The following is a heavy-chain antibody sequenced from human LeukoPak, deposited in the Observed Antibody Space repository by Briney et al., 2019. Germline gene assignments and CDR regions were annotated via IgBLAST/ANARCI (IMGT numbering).Heavy chain of an antibody. D-gene: IGHD2-2*03. Sequence: GGSLRLSCAASGFTFSAYGMSWIRQVPGKGLEWVSVIFSGGRTYYADSVKGRFTISRDNAKNTLYLQMNSLRAEDTAVYYCARERNLDNYYFDYWGQGTLVTVSS. CDR3: ARERNLDNYYFDY. J-gene: IGHJ4*02. CDR2: IFSGGRT. CDR1: GFTFSAYG. V-gene: IGHV3-53*01.